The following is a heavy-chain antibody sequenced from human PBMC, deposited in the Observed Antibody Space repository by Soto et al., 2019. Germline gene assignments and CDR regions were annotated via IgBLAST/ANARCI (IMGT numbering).Heavy chain of an antibody. J-gene: IGHJ6*02. CDR1: GGSFSGYY. D-gene: IGHD6-25*01. V-gene: IGHV4-34*01. CDR3: ARGSRVKIPAASGRDYYYHGLDV. CDR2: INHRGST. Sequence: QVPLQQWGAGLLKPSETLSLTCAVYGGSFSGYYWSWIRQPPGKGLEWIGEINHRGSTNYNPSLKRRAALPVDTSKNQFSLKLNSVTAADTAVYYCARGSRVKIPAASGRDYYYHGLDVWGQGTAVTVSS.